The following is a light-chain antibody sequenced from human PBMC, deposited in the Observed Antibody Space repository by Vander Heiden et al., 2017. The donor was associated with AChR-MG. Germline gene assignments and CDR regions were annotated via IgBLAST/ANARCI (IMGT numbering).Light chain of an antibody. CDR1: QDISNY. CDR2: DAS. CDR3: QQDNNLLT. J-gene: IGKJ4*01. V-gene: IGKV1-33*01. Sequence: DIQMTQSPSSLSASVGDRVTITCQASQDISNYLNWYQQKPGKAPKLLIYDASKLEKGVPSRFSGSGSGTDFTFTISSLQPEDLATYYWQQDNNLLTFGGGTKVEIK.